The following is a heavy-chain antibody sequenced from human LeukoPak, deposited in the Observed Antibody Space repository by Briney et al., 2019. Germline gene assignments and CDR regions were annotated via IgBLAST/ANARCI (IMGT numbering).Heavy chain of an antibody. V-gene: IGHV3-53*01. CDR1: GFTVSSNY. CDR2: IYSGGST. D-gene: IGHD3-10*01. J-gene: IGHJ4*02. CDR3: ARDHVLLWFGETYYFDY. Sequence: GGSLRLSCAASGFTVSSNYMSWVRQAPGKGLEWVSVIYSGGSTYYADSVKGRFTISRDNSKNTLYLQMNSLRAEDTAVYYCARDHVLLWFGETYYFDYWGQGTLVTVSS.